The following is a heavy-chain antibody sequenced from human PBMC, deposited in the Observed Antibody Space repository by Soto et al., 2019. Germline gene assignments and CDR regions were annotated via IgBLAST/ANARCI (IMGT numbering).Heavy chain of an antibody. CDR2: ISYDGDST. CDR3: AKARSIWRHRDAFDV. D-gene: IGHD6-6*01. CDR1: GFTFNTYG. Sequence: QVQLVESVGGVVQPGRSLRLSCAASGFTFNTYGIHWVRQAPGKGLEWVALISYDGDSTYYADSLKGRFTISRDNSKNTLYLQLNSLRTEDTAVYYCAKARSIWRHRDAFDVRGQGTMVTVSS. V-gene: IGHV3-30*18. J-gene: IGHJ3*01.